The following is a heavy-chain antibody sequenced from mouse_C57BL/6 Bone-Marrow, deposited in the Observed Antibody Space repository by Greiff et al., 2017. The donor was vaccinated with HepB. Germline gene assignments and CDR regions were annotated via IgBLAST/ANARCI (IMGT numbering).Heavy chain of an antibody. CDR2: ISDGGSYT. CDR1: GFTFSSYA. V-gene: IGHV5-4*01. Sequence: EVHLVESGGGLVKPGGSLKLSCAASGFTFSSYAMSWVRQTPEKRLEWVATISDGGSYTYYPDNVKGRFTISRYNAKNNLYLQMSHLKSEDTAMYYCARVCYFDVWGTGTTVTVSS. CDR3: ARVCYFDV. J-gene: IGHJ1*03.